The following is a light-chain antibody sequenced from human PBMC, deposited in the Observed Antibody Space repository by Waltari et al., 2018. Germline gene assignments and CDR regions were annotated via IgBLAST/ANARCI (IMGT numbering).Light chain of an antibody. CDR2: GAS. CDR1: QSVSSY. Sequence: VILTQSPATLSLSPGERATLSCRASQSVSSYLAWYQQKPGQAPRLLIYGASSRATGIPDRFSGSGSGTEFTLTISSLEPEDFAVYYCQKCSSSPLTFGGGTKVEIK. V-gene: IGKV3-20*01. CDR3: QKCSSSPLT. J-gene: IGKJ4*01.